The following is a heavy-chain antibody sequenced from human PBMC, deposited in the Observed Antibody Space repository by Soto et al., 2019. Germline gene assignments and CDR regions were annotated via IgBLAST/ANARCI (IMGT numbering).Heavy chain of an antibody. J-gene: IGHJ4*02. D-gene: IGHD3-10*01. V-gene: IGHV4-30-2*01. CDR2: IYHSGST. Sequence: PSETLSLTCAVSGGSISSGGYSWSWIRQPPGKGLEWIGYIYHSGSTYYNPSLKSRVTISVDRSKNQSSLKLSSVTAADTAVYYCARGVRYFDYWGQGTLVTVSS. CDR1: GGSISSGGYS. CDR3: ARGVRYFDY.